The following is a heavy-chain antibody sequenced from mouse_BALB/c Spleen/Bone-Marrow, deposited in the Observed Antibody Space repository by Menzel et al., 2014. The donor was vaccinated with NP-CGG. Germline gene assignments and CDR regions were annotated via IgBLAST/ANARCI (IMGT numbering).Heavy chain of an antibody. CDR2: IWSDGNT. CDR3: ASNPYGNYAMDY. D-gene: IGHD2-10*02. CDR1: GFSLTTYG. J-gene: IGHJ4*01. V-gene: IGHV2-6*02. Sequence: VKLLESGPGLVAPSQSLSITCTVSGFSLTTYGVHWVRQPPGKGLEWLVVIWSDGNTTYNSALKSRLSISKDNSKSQVFLKMNSLQTDDTAMYYCASNPYGNYAMDYWGQGTSVTVSS.